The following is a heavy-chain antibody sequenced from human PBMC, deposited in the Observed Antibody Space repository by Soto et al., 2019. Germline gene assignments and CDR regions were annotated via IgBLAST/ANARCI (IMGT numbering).Heavy chain of an antibody. CDR1: GFTFSNAW. V-gene: IGHV3-15*01. CDR3: TTDVYDSSGYYFDY. J-gene: IGHJ4*02. CDR2: IKSKTDGGTT. Sequence: GGSLRLSCAASGFTFSNAWMSWVRQAPGKGLEWFGRIKSKTDGGTTDSAAPVKDRFTISRDDSKNTLYLQMNSLKTEDTAVYYCTTDVYDSSGYYFDYWGQGTLVTVSS. D-gene: IGHD3-22*01.